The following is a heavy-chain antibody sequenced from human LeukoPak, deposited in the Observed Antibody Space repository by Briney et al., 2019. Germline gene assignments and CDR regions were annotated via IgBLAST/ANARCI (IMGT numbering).Heavy chain of an antibody. CDR1: GYSFTSYW. Sequence: GEPLKISCKGSGYSFTSYWIGWVRQMPGKGLEWMGIIYPGDSDTRYSPSFQGQVTISADKSISTAYLQWSSLKASDTAMYYCARQSGYCSGGSCYIWFDPWGQGTLVTVSS. D-gene: IGHD2-15*01. CDR2: IYPGDSDT. J-gene: IGHJ5*02. V-gene: IGHV5-51*01. CDR3: ARQSGYCSGGSCYIWFDP.